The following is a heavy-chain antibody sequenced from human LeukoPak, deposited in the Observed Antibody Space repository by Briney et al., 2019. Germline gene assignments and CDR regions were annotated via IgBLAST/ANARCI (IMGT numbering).Heavy chain of an antibody. Sequence: GGSLRLSCEGSGSTFSNFWMSWVRQAPGKGLEWVSAISGSGGSTYYADSVKGRFTISRDNSKNTLYLQMNSLRAEDTAVYYCAKGLIGSYSYYYYYYMDVWGKGTTVTISS. CDR1: GSTFSNFW. J-gene: IGHJ6*03. CDR3: AKGLIGSYSYYYYYYMDV. V-gene: IGHV3-23*01. D-gene: IGHD3-10*01. CDR2: ISGSGGST.